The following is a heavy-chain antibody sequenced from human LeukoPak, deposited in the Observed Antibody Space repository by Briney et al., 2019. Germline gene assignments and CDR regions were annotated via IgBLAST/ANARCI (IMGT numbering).Heavy chain of an antibody. J-gene: IGHJ6*02. D-gene: IGHD6-19*01. CDR1: GYTFTGYY. Sequence: ASVKVSCKASGYTFTGYYMHWVRQAPGQGLEWMGWINPNSGGTNYAQKFQGRVTTTRDTSISTAYMELSRLRSDDTAVYYCARSFYSSGWYYHYYGMDVWGQGTTVTVSS. V-gene: IGHV1-2*02. CDR3: ARSFYSSGWYYHYYGMDV. CDR2: INPNSGGT.